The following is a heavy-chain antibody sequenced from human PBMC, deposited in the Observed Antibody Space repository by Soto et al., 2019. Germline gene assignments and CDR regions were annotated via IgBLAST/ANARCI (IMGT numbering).Heavy chain of an antibody. D-gene: IGHD1-20*01. CDR1: GFTFSSYE. V-gene: IGHV3-48*03. Sequence: GGSLRLSCAASGFTFSSYEMNWVRQAPGKGLEWVSYISSSGSTIYYADSVKGRFTISRDNAKNSLYLQMNSLRAEDTAVYYWARDRKVSRYFDYWGQGTLVTVSS. CDR3: ARDRKVSRYFDY. CDR2: ISSSGSTI. J-gene: IGHJ4*02.